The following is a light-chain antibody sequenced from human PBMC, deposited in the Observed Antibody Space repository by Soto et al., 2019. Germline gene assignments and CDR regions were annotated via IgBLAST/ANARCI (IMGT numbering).Light chain of an antibody. CDR1: QSVSSSY. V-gene: IGKV3-20*01. CDR3: QQYGSSSYT. CDR2: AAS. J-gene: IGKJ2*01. Sequence: EIVLTQSPGTLPLSPGERATLSCRASQSVSSSYVAWYQQKRGQAPRLLIYAASSRAAGIPDRFSGSGSGTDFTLTISRLEPEDFAVYYCQQYGSSSYTFGQGTKLEIK.